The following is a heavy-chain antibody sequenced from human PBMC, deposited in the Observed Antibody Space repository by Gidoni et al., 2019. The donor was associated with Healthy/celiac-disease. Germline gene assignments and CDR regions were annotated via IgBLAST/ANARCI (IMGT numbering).Heavy chain of an antibody. J-gene: IGHJ6*02. Sequence: EVQLVESGGGLVKPEGSLRLSCAASGFTFSSYSMNWVRQAPGKGLEWVSSISSSSSYIYYADSVKGRFTISRDNAKNSLYLQMNSLRAEDTAVYYCARDRGVEMATAKDPFPRRNDGMDVWGQGTTVTVSS. CDR3: ARDRGVEMATAKDPFPRRNDGMDV. V-gene: IGHV3-21*01. CDR1: GFTFSSYS. CDR2: ISSSSSYI. D-gene: IGHD5-12*01.